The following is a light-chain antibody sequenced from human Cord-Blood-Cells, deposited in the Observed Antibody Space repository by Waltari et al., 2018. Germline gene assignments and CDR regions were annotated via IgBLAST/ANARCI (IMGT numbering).Light chain of an antibody. V-gene: IGKV1-5*01. Sequence: DIQMTQSPSTLSASVGDRVTIPCRASQSISSALAWYQQKPGKSPKLLIYDASSLESGVPSRCSGSGSETEFPHTIRRLHPDAFATYYGQQYKSYTPYTFGQGTKLEIK. J-gene: IGKJ2*01. CDR2: DAS. CDR3: QQYKSYTPYT. CDR1: QSISSA.